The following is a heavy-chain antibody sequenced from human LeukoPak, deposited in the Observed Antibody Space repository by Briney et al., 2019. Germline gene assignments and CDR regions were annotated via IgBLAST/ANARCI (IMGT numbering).Heavy chain of an antibody. D-gene: IGHD4-11*01. CDR2: IKQDGSEQ. Sequence: GGSLRLSCAASGFTFSSNWMTWVRQPPGKGLEWVANIKQDGSEQYYVDSVKGRFTISRDNSKNTLYLQMNSLRAEDTAVYYCAKDRAVTSDYWGQGTLVTVSS. J-gene: IGHJ4*02. V-gene: IGHV3-7*03. CDR1: GFTFSSNW. CDR3: AKDRAVTSDY.